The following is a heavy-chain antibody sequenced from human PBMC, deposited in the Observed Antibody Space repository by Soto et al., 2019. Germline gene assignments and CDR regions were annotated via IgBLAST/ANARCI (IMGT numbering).Heavy chain of an antibody. CDR3: ASRKVSSGWYYYYYGMDV. CDR2: ISSSSSYI. CDR1: GFTFSSYS. D-gene: IGHD6-19*01. J-gene: IGHJ6*02. Sequence: WGSLRLSCAASGFTFSSYSVNWVRQAPGKGLEWVSSISSSSSYIYYADSVKGRFTISRDNAKNSLYLQMDSLRAEDTAVYYCASRKVSSGWYYYYYGMDVWGQGTTVTVSS. V-gene: IGHV3-21*01.